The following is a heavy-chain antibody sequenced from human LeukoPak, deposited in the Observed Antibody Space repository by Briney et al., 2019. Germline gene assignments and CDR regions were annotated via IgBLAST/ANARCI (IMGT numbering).Heavy chain of an antibody. V-gene: IGHV3-30*18. CDR1: GFTFSSYG. CDR2: ISYDGSNK. D-gene: IGHD5-18*01. CDR3: AKDRSGGYSYGYPDY. Sequence: GGSLRLSCAASGFTFSSYGVHWVRQAPGKGLEWVAVISYDGSNKYYADSVKGRFTISRDNSKNTLYLQMNSLRAEDTAVYYCAKDRSGGYSYGYPDYWGQGTLVTVSS. J-gene: IGHJ4*02.